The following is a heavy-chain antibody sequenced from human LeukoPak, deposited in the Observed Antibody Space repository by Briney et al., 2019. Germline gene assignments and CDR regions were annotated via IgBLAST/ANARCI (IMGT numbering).Heavy chain of an antibody. Sequence: RGESLKISCKGSGYSFTSYWIGWVRQMPGKGLEWMGIIYPGDSDTRYSPSFQGQVTISADKSISTAYLQWSSLKASDTAMYYCARVGHGSPRPYYFDYWGQGTLVTVSS. V-gene: IGHV5-51*01. CDR2: IYPGDSDT. J-gene: IGHJ4*02. D-gene: IGHD1-26*01. CDR3: ARVGHGSPRPYYFDY. CDR1: GYSFTSYW.